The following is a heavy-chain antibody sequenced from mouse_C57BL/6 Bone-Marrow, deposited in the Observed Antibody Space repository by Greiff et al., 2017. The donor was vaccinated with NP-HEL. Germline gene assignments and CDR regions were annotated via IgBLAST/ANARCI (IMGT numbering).Heavy chain of an antibody. CDR2: IDPENGDT. Sequence: EVMLVESGAELVRPGASVKLSCTASGFNIKDDYMHWVKQRPEQGLEWIGWIDPENGDTEYASKFQGKATITADTSSNTAYLQLSSLTSEDTAVYYCTTNFYYYGSSYWYFDVWGTGTTVTVSS. V-gene: IGHV14-4*01. J-gene: IGHJ1*03. D-gene: IGHD1-1*01. CDR1: GFNIKDDY. CDR3: TTNFYYYGSSYWYFDV.